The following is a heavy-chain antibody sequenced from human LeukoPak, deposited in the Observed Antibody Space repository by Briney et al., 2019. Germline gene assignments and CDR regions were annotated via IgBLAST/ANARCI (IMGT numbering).Heavy chain of an antibody. CDR3: AKTFARLAYCGGDCYSFDY. D-gene: IGHD2-21*02. CDR1: GFTFSSYG. Sequence: GGSLRLSCAASGFTFSSYGMHWVRQAPGKGLEWVTFIRYDGSNKYYADSVKGRFTISRDNSKNTLYLQMNSLRAEDTAVYYCAKTFARLAYCGGDCYSFDYWGQGTLVTVSS. J-gene: IGHJ4*02. CDR2: IRYDGSNK. V-gene: IGHV3-30*02.